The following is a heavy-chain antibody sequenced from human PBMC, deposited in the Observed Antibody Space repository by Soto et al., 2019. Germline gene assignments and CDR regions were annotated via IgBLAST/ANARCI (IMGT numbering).Heavy chain of an antibody. J-gene: IGHJ6*02. V-gene: IGHV1-69*13. D-gene: IGHD3-10*01. CDR2: IIPIFGTA. Sequence: GASVKVSCKASGGTFSSYAISWVRQAPGQGLEWMGGIIPIFGTANYAQKFQGRVTITADESTSTAYMELSSLRSEDTAVYYCASPLAHYYGSGSPYYYYYGMDVWGQGTTVTVSS. CDR1: GGTFSSYA. CDR3: ASPLAHYYGSGSPYYYYYGMDV.